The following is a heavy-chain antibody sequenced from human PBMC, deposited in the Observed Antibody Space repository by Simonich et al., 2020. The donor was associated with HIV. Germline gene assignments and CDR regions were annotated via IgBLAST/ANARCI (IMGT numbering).Heavy chain of an antibody. CDR2: ISWNSGSI. CDR1: GFTFDDYA. D-gene: IGHD3-16*01. CDR3: AKDHGEAYGGAAFDY. Sequence: EVQLVESGGGLVQPGRSLRLSCAASGFTFDDYAMHWVRQAPGKGLEWVSGISWNSGSIGYADSVKGRFTISRDNAKNSLYLQMNSLRAEDTALYYCAKDHGEAYGGAAFDYWGQGTLVTVSS. V-gene: IGHV3-9*01. J-gene: IGHJ4*02.